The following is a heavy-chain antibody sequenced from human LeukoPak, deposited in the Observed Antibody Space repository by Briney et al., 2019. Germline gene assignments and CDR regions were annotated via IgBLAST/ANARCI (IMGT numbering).Heavy chain of an antibody. V-gene: IGHV3-74*01. J-gene: IGHJ4*02. CDR2: INSDGSWT. Sequence: GGSLRLSCAASGFTFSSYGMHWVRQAPGKGLVWVSHINSDGSWTSYADSVKGRFTISKDNAKNTVYLQMSNLRVEDTAVYYCVSFYETYWGRGTLVTVSS. D-gene: IGHD2/OR15-2a*01. CDR3: VSFYETY. CDR1: GFTFSSYG.